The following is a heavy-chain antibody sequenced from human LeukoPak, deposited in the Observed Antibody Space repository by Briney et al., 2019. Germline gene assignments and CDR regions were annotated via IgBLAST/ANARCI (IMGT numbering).Heavy chain of an antibody. CDR1: GYTFTGYY. J-gene: IGHJ3*02. V-gene: IGHV1-2*02. D-gene: IGHD3-9*01. Sequence: GASVKVSCKASGYTFTGYYMHWVRQAPGQGLEWMGWINPNSGGTNYAQKFQGRVTITRDTSISTAYMELSRLRSDATAVYYCARNPYYDISPTVAFDIWGQGTMVTVSS. CDR2: INPNSGGT. CDR3: ARNPYYDISPTVAFDI.